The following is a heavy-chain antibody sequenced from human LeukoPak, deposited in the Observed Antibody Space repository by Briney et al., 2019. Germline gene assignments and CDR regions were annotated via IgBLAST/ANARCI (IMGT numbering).Heavy chain of an antibody. Sequence: ASVKVSCKASGYTFTGYYMHWVRQAPGQGLEWMGWINPNSGGTNYAQKFQGRVTMTRDTSISTAYMELSRLRSDDTAVYYCARVLRVQGYCSSTSCYAILGYWGQGTLVTVSS. V-gene: IGHV1-2*02. CDR2: INPNSGGT. D-gene: IGHD2-2*01. CDR3: ARVLRVQGYCSSTSCYAILGY. CDR1: GYTFTGYY. J-gene: IGHJ4*02.